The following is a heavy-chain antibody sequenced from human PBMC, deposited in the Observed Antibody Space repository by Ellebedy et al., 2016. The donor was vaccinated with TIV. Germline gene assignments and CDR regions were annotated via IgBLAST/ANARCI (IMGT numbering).Heavy chain of an antibody. J-gene: IGHJ6*02. Sequence: GESLKISCAASGFTFSSSWVHWVRQAPGKGLVWVSRINNDGSGTTYADSVKGRFTISRDNAKSTLYLQMNSLRADDTAVYYCARGGYGMDVWGQGTTVTVSS. CDR2: INNDGSGT. CDR1: GFTFSSSW. CDR3: ARGGYGMDV. V-gene: IGHV3-74*01.